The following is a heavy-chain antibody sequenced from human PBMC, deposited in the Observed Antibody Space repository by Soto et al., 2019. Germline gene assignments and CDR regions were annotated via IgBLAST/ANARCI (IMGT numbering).Heavy chain of an antibody. CDR1: GFTFNSYF. V-gene: IGHV3-23*01. CDR2: ISGGGGAK. Sequence: GSLRLSCTASGFTFNSYFMSWVRQAPGEGLEWISAISGGGGAKYYSDSVKGRFTISRDNSNNTLYLQMNSLRADDTAVYYCAKSLTASNFRLDVWGQGTRVTVSS. D-gene: IGHD7-27*01. CDR3: AKSLTASNFRLDV. J-gene: IGHJ6*02.